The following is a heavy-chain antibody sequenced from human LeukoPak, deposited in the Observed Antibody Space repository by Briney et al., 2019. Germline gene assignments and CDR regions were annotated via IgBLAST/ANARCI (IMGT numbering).Heavy chain of an antibody. CDR1: GYTLTELS. D-gene: IGHD6-19*01. CDR2: FDPEDGET. V-gene: IGHV1-24*01. J-gene: IGHJ4*02. CDR3: ATTVGWSRYYFDY. Sequence: ASVKVSCKVSGYTLTELSMHWVGQAPGKGLEWMGGFDPEDGETIYAQKFQGRVTMTEDTSTDTAYMELSSLRSEDTAVYYCATTVGWSRYYFDYWGQGTLVTVSS.